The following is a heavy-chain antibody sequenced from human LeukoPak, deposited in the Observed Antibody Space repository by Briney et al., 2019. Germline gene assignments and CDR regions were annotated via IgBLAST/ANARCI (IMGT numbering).Heavy chain of an antibody. Sequence: PGGSLRLSCAASGFTFSSYAIHWVRQAPGKGLEWVAVISFDGTEAFYADSVKGRFTISRDNSKNTLYLQMNSLRADDTAVYYCARARAPVTIISSFDIWGQGTMVTVSS. CDR2: ISFDGTEA. D-gene: IGHD4-17*01. CDR1: GFTFSSYA. J-gene: IGHJ3*02. V-gene: IGHV3-30*04. CDR3: ARARAPVTIISSFDI.